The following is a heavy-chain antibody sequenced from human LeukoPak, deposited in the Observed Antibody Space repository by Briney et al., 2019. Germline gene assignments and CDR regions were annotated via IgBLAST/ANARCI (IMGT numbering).Heavy chain of an antibody. J-gene: IGHJ4*02. V-gene: IGHV3-33*01. CDR1: GFSFSTYG. D-gene: IGHD3-16*01. Sequence: PGGSLRLSRAASGFSFSTYGMHWVRQAPGKGLEWVALIWNAGTNTYYADAVKGRFTISRDNSKNTLYLQMSSLRAEDTAVYYCAGDTPPGGDYYFDYWGQGTLVIVSS. CDR3: AGDTPPGGDYYFDY. CDR2: IWNAGTNT.